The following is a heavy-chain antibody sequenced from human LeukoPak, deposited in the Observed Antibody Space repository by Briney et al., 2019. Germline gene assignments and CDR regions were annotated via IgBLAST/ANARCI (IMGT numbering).Heavy chain of an antibody. CDR3: AKDRAYTSGWYGD. D-gene: IGHD6-19*01. CDR1: GFTFNRDW. Sequence: GGSLRLSCAASGFTFNRDWTAWVRQAPGKGLEWVSGISDSGGTTYYADSVKGRFTISRDNSKNTLYLQMNSLRADDTAVYYCAKDRAYTSGWYGDWGQGTLVTVSS. J-gene: IGHJ4*02. V-gene: IGHV3-23*01. CDR2: ISDSGGTT.